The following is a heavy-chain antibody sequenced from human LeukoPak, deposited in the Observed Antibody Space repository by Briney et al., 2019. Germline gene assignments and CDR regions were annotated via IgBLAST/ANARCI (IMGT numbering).Heavy chain of an antibody. CDR3: ARDNLGLGELSLYAE. D-gene: IGHD3-16*02. CDR1: GYTLTGHS. Sequence: ASVKVSCKASGYTLTGHSMHWVRQAPGQGLEWMGWMNPNSGGTKYTRKFQGRVTMTRDTSISTAYMELSRLTSDDTAMYYCARDNLGLGELSLYAEGGQGTQVTVSS. CDR2: MNPNSGGT. J-gene: IGHJ4*02. V-gene: IGHV1-2*02.